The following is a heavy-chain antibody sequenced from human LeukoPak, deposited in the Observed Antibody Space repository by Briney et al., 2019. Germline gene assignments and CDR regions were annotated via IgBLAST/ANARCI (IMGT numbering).Heavy chain of an antibody. D-gene: IGHD6-13*01. Sequence: GGSLRLSCVASGFTFSSYGMTWVRQAPGKGLEWVSYISTTSTLYYADSVKGRFTISRDNTKNSLYLQMNSLRAEDTAVYYCAKDIVAAGLFFDYWGQGTLVTVSS. V-gene: IGHV3-48*04. J-gene: IGHJ4*02. CDR2: ISTTSTL. CDR1: GFTFSSYG. CDR3: AKDIVAAGLFFDY.